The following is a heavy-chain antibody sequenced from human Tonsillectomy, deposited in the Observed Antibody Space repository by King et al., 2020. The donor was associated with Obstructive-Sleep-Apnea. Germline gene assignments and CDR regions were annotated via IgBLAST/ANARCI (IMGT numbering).Heavy chain of an antibody. J-gene: IGHJ4*02. CDR3: ARDKGNYYFDY. V-gene: IGHV4-59*01. Sequence: VQLQESGPGLVKPSETLSLTCTVSGGSISWYYWSWIRQPPGKGLEWIGYIYSSGSTNYNPSLKSRVTISVDTSKNQFSLKLSSVTAADTAVYSCARDKGNYYFDYWGQGTLVTVSS. D-gene: IGHD4-23*01. CDR2: IYSSGST. CDR1: GGSISWYY.